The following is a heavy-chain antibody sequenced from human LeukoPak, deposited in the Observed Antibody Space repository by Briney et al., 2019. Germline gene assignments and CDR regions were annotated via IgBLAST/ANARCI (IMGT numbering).Heavy chain of an antibody. J-gene: IGHJ4*02. V-gene: IGHV1-3*01. Sequence: ASVKVSCKASGYTFTSYAMHWVRQAPGQRLEWMGWINAGNGNTKYSQKFQGRVTITRDTSASTAYMELSSLRSEDTAVYYCARDARVGATILDYWGQGTLVTVSS. CDR1: GYTFTSYA. D-gene: IGHD1-26*01. CDR3: ARDARVGATILDY. CDR2: INAGNGNT.